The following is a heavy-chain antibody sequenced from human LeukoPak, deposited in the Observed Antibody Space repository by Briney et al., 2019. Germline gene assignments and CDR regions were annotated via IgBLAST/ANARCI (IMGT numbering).Heavy chain of an antibody. CDR1: GFTFSTYA. J-gene: IGHJ6*03. D-gene: IGHD4-17*01. V-gene: IGHV3-23*01. CDR3: AKAGDQNYYYYMDV. CDR2: VSSSGTST. Sequence: PGGSLRLSCAASGFTFSTYAMSWVRQAPGKGLEWVSAVSSSGTSTYHADSVKGRFTISRDNSKNTLYLQMNSLRAEDTAVYYCAKAGDQNYYYYMDVWGKGTTVTVSS.